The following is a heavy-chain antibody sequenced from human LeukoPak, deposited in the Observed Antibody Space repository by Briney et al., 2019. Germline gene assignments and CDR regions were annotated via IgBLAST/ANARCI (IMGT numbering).Heavy chain of an antibody. Sequence: GASVKVSCKASGYTFTSYYMHWVRQAPGQGLEWMGIINPSGGSTSYAQKFQGRVTMTRDMSTSTVYMELSSLRSEDTAVYYCAREGRPYYYMDVWGRGTTVTISS. J-gene: IGHJ6*03. CDR1: GYTFTSYY. V-gene: IGHV1-46*01. CDR3: AREGRPYYYMDV. CDR2: INPSGGST.